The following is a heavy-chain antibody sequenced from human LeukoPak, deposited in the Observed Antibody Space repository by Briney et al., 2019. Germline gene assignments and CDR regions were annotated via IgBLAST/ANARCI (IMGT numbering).Heavy chain of an antibody. D-gene: IGHD2-21*02. CDR3: AHSTGGDCYTD. V-gene: IGHV2-5*02. CDR2: IYWDDDK. CDR1: GFSLSTSGVG. J-gene: IGHJ4*02. Sequence: GSGPTLVNPTQTLTLTCTFSGFSLSTSGVGVGWIRQPPGKALEWLAVIYWDDDKSYSPSLRSRLTITKDTSKNQVVLTMTNMDPVDTATYYCAHSTGGDCYTDWGQGTLVTVSS.